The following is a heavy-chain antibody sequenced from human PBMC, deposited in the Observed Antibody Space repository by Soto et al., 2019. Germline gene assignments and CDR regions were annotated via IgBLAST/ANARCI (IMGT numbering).Heavy chain of an antibody. Sequence: SQTLSLTCAISGDSVSSNSAAWNWIRQSPSRGLEWLGRTYYRSKWYNDYAVSVKSRITINPDTSKNQFSLQLNSVTPEDTAVYYCARVVVGGYYISMVRGGRQTYYYFGMDVWGQGTTVTVSS. CDR2: TYYRSKWYN. J-gene: IGHJ6*02. CDR1: GDSVSSNSAA. CDR3: ARVVVGGYYISMVRGGRQTYYYFGMDV. V-gene: IGHV6-1*01. D-gene: IGHD3-10*01.